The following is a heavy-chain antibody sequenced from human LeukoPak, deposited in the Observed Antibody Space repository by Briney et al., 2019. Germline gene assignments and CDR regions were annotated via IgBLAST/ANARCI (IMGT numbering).Heavy chain of an antibody. Sequence: PSETLSLTCTVSGGSISSYYWSWIRQPAGKGLEWIGRIYTSGSTNYNPSLKSRVPMSVDTSKNQFSLKLSSVTAADTAVYYCARNSRGRITMPLDPWGQGTLVTVSS. D-gene: IGHD3-10*01. CDR2: IYTSGST. CDR1: GGSISSYY. CDR3: ARNSRGRITMPLDP. V-gene: IGHV4-4*07. J-gene: IGHJ5*02.